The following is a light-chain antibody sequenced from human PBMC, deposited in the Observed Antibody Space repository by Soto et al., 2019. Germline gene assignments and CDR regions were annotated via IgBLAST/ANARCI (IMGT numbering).Light chain of an antibody. Sequence: DFQMTQSPATLSASVGDRVTITCRASQSISSWLAWYQQKPGKVPKLLIDDASSLESGVPSRFSGSGSGTEFTLTISSLQPDDFATYYCQQYNTYPWTFGQGTKVEIK. CDR2: DAS. J-gene: IGKJ1*01. V-gene: IGKV1-5*01. CDR1: QSISSW. CDR3: QQYNTYPWT.